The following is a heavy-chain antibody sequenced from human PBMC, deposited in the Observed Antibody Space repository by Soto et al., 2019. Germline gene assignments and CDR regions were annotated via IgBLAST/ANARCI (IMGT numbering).Heavy chain of an antibody. CDR2: ISVTACIT. J-gene: IGHJ4*02. Sequence: PGGSVKLWYAASWFPCSSHGMSWVRQSPGRGMEWFSAISVTACITYYGDSVKGRCTISRDNSKNAVTLQMTNLTLDNTAVYECATSFRYVDNWGQGTRVTVSS. V-gene: IGHV3-23*01. CDR3: ATSFRYVDN. D-gene: IGHD3-9*01. CDR1: WFPCSSHG.